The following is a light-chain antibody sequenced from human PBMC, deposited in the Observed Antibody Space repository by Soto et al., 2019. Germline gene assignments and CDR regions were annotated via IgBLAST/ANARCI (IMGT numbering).Light chain of an antibody. J-gene: IGKJ1*01. CDR2: KTS. CDR1: QSISIW. V-gene: IGKV1-5*03. CDR3: QHYYDYSWT. Sequence: DIHMTQSPSTLSASVGDRVTITCRASQSISIWLAWYQQKPGKAPNLLIYKTSSLESGVPSRFSGSGSGTEFTLTISSLQPDDFATYYCQHYYDYSWTFGQATKVEIK.